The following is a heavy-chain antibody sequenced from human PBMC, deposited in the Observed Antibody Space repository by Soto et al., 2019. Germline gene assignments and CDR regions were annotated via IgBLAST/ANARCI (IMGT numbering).Heavy chain of an antibody. CDR2: FYDSGTS. V-gene: IGHV4-30-4*01. D-gene: IGHD3-22*01. CDR1: GDSISDVDYY. Sequence: QVQLQEWGPGLVKPSQTVSLTCTVSGDSISDVDYYWSWVRQTPRKGLEWIGAFYDSGTSYYSPSLKSRMTISVDSSKNQFSLTLTSVTAADTAVYYCARGTRDYFDTTGPGYGMDVWGQGTTVTVSS. J-gene: IGHJ6*02. CDR3: ARGTRDYFDTTGPGYGMDV.